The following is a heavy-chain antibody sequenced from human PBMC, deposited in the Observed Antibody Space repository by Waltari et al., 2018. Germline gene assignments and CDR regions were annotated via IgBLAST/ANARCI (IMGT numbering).Heavy chain of an antibody. J-gene: IGHJ3*02. D-gene: IGHD3-10*01. CDR1: GGSISSYY. V-gene: IGHV4-59*01. Sequence: QVQLQESGPGLVKPSETLSLTCTVSGGSISSYYWSWIRQPPGKGLEWIGYIYYSGSTNYNPSLKSRVTISVDTSKNQFSLKLSSVTAADTAVYYCARDRGGSDAFDIWGQGTMVTVSS. CDR3: ARDRGGSDAFDI. CDR2: IYYSGST.